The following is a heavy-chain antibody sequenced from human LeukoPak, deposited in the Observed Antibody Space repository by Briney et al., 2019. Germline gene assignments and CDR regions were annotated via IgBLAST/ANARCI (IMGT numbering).Heavy chain of an antibody. CDR1: GDSISSGDYS. D-gene: IGHD3-22*01. V-gene: IGHV4-30-4*07. J-gene: IGHJ4*02. CDR2: IYNSGTT. Sequence: KPSETLSLTCAVSGDSISSGDYSWSWIRQPPGKGLEWIGYIYNSGTTNYNPSLKSRVTISVDTSKNQFSLKLGSVTAADTAIYYCARNGDDSSDYYYFDYWGQGTLVTVSS. CDR3: ARNGDDSSDYYYFDY.